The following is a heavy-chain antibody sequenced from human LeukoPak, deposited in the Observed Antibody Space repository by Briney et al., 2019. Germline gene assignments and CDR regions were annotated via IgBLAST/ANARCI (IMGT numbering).Heavy chain of an antibody. D-gene: IGHD6-13*01. J-gene: IGHJ4*02. CDR2: IYTSETT. V-gene: IGHV4-4*07. CDR1: GGSFSGYY. Sequence: PSETLSLTCAVYGGSFSGYYWSWIRQPAGKGLEWIGRIYTSETTNYNPSLKSRVIMSVDTSKNQFSLKLSSVTAADTAVFYCARETKSSSWLFDYWGQGILVTVSS. CDR3: ARETKSSSWLFDY.